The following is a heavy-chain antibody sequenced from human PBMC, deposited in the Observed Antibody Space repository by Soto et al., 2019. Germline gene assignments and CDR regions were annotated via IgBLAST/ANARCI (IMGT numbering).Heavy chain of an antibody. CDR2: IIPIFGTG. V-gene: IGHV1-69*12. CDR1: GGTFSSYA. J-gene: IGHJ5*02. Sequence: QVQLVQAGAEVKKPGSSVKVSCKASGGTFSSYAISWVRQAPGQGHEWMGGIIPIFGTGNYAQKFQGRVTITADESTSTAYMELSSLRSEDTAVYYCARARTSSCPVGCWFDPWGQGTLVTVSS. CDR3: ARARTSSCPVGCWFDP. D-gene: IGHD2-15*01.